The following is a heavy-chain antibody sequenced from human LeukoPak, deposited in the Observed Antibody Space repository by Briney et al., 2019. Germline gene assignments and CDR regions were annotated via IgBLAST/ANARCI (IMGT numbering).Heavy chain of an antibody. Sequence: RQAPGKGLEWVANINRDGSEKYYVDSVRGRFSISRDNARNSLFLQMNSLRTEDTAVYYCATDYGRTWGQGTPVTVSS. D-gene: IGHD4-23*01. CDR3: ATDYGRT. CDR2: INRDGSEK. V-gene: IGHV3-7*01. J-gene: IGHJ4*02.